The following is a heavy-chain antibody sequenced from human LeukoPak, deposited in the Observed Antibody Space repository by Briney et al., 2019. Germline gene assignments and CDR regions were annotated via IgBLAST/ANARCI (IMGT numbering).Heavy chain of an antibody. CDR2: VDWDDDK. D-gene: IGHD3-22*01. V-gene: IGHV2-70*17. CDR1: GFSLTTTGLC. CDR3: ARTTRVYLYGNNGCYLFDN. Sequence: SGPTLVNPTQTLTLTCTFSGFSLTTTGLCVSWIRQPPGKALEWLARVDWDDDKFYSTSLKTRLTISKDTSKNQVVLTMTNMDPVDTATYYCARTTRVYLYGNNGCYLFDNWGQGTLVTVSS. J-gene: IGHJ4*02.